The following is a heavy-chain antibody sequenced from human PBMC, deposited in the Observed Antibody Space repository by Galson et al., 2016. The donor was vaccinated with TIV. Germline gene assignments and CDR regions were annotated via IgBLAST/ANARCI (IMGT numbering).Heavy chain of an antibody. Sequence: SLRLSCAASGFSFSDYFMTWIRQAPGKGLEWVARISTSGSTIWYSDSVKGRFTYSRDNAKNSLYLQMNSLRVEDTATYYCARGWKHFYNHYYSMDVWGQGTTVTVSS. CDR1: GFSFSDYF. D-gene: IGHD3-22*01. CDR2: ISTSGSTI. CDR3: ARGWKHFYNHYYSMDV. J-gene: IGHJ6*02. V-gene: IGHV3-11*01.